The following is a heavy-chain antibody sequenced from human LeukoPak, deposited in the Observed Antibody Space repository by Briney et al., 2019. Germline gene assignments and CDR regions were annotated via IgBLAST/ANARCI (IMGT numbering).Heavy chain of an antibody. D-gene: IGHD5-12*01. CDR1: GFTFSSYG. CDR2: IWYDGSNE. J-gene: IGHJ4*02. V-gene: IGHV3-33*06. CDR3: AKGFIVGGWLRSYYFDY. Sequence: GGSLRLSCAASGFTFSSYGMHWVRQAPGKGLEWVAVIWYDGSNEDYADSVKGRFTISRDNSKNTLYLQMNSLRAEDTAVYYCAKGFIVGGWLRSYYFDYWGQGTLVTVSS.